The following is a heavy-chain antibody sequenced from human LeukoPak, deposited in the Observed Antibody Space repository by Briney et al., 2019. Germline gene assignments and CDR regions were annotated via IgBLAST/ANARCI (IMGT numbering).Heavy chain of an antibody. CDR2: INPSGGST. CDR1: GYTFTNYY. V-gene: IGHV1-46*01. Sequence: ASVKVSCKASGYTFTNYYMHWVRQAPGQGLEWMGIINPSGGSTNYAQKFQGRVTMTRDTSTSTVYMELSSLRSEDTAVYYCARDRGQQLDLFDPWGQGTLVTVSS. CDR3: ARDRGQQLDLFDP. D-gene: IGHD6-13*01. J-gene: IGHJ5*02.